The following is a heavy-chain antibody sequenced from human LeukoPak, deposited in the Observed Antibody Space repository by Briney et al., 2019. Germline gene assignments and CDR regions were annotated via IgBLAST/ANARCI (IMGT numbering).Heavy chain of an antibody. CDR2: IYTSGST. CDR1: GGSISSYY. V-gene: IGHV4-4*07. CDR3: ARVNIVVVPAARYYYMDV. J-gene: IGHJ6*03. D-gene: IGHD2-2*01. Sequence: SETLSLTCTVSGGSISSYYWSWIRQPAGKGLEWIGRIYTSGSTNYNPSLKSRVTMSVDTSKNQFSLKLSSVTAADTAVYYCARVNIVVVPAARYYYMDVWGKGTTVTVSS.